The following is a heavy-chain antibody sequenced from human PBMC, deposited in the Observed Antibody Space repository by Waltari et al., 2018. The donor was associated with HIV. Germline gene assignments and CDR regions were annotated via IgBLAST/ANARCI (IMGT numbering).Heavy chain of an antibody. CDR3: ARWSYGDTAMVPGEYGMDV. CDR1: GYSISSGYY. CDR2: IYHSGGT. Sequence: QVQLQESGPGLVKPSETLSLTCAVSGYSISSGYYRGWIRQPQGKGLEWIGSIYHSGGTYYNPPLRSRVTNSVDTSKSQFSLKLSSVSAADTAGDYCARWSYGDTAMVPGEYGMDVWGQGTTVTVSS. V-gene: IGHV4-38-2*01. D-gene: IGHD5-18*01. J-gene: IGHJ6*02.